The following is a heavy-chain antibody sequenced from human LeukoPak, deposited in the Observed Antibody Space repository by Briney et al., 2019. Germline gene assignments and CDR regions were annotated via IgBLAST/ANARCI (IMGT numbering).Heavy chain of an antibody. CDR2: ISSSSSYI. J-gene: IGHJ4*02. CDR1: GFTFSTYS. CDR3: ARVDVYSNYAEPGVDY. Sequence: PGGSLRLSCGASGFTFSTYSMNWVRQAPGKGLEWVSYISSSSSYIYYADSVKGRFTISRDNAKNSLYLQMNSLRAEDTAVYYCARVDVYSNYAEPGVDYWGQGTLVTVSS. D-gene: IGHD4-11*01. V-gene: IGHV3-21*05.